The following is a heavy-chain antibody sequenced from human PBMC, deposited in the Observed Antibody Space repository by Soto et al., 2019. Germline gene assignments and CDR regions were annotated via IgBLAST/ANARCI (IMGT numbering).Heavy chain of an antibody. D-gene: IGHD6-19*01. V-gene: IGHV3-33*01. Sequence: QVQLVESGGGVVQPGRSLRLSCAASGFTFSSYGMHWVRQAPGKGLEWVAVIWYDGSNKYYADSVKDRFTISRDNSKNSLYLQMNSLRAEDTAVYYCAREGQWLNFDYWGQGTLVTVSS. CDR1: GFTFSSYG. CDR3: AREGQWLNFDY. J-gene: IGHJ4*02. CDR2: IWYDGSNK.